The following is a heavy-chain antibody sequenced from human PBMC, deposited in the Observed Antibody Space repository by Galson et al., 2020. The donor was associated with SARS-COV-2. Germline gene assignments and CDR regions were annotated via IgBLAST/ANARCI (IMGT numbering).Heavy chain of an antibody. CDR1: GNSISSNNW. J-gene: IGHJ4*02. CDR3: ARYPWGIDSPVPDY. D-gene: IGHD6-13*01. V-gene: IGHV4-4*02. CDR2: IYHGGST. Sequence: ASETLSLTCAVSGNSISSNNWWSWVRQPPGKGLEWIGEIYHGGSTNYNPSLKSRVTISVDKSKNQFSLNLSSVTAADTAVYYCARYPWGIDSPVPDYWGQGTLVTVSS.